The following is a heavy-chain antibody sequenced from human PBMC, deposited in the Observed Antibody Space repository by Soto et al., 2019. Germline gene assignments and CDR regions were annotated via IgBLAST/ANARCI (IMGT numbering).Heavy chain of an antibody. J-gene: IGHJ3*01. V-gene: IGHV1-18*04. D-gene: IGHD4-17*01. CDR3: ARDDFGDLWRAFDF. CDR1: GYSFINYG. CDR2: ITDYNDNT. Sequence: QVQLVQSGGEVKKSGASVKISCKASGYSFINYGISWVRQAPGQGLEWIGLITDYNDNTNYARKFQGRVTLTTDTSTSTAYMELRSLRSDDTAVYFCARDDFGDLWRAFDFWGQGTLVTVSS.